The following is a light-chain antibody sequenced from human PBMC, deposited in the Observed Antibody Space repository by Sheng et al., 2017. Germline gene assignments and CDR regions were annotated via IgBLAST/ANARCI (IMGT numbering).Light chain of an antibody. CDR3: HQYNSYLFT. CDR2: KAT. V-gene: IGKV1-5*03. J-gene: IGKJ2*01. Sequence: DIQMTQFPSTLSASVGDRVTITCRASQNINSWLAWYQQKPGKGPRLLIYKATSLQSGVPSRFSGSGSGTEFTLTIYNLQPDDSATYFCHQYNSYLFTFGQGTKV. CDR1: QNINSW.